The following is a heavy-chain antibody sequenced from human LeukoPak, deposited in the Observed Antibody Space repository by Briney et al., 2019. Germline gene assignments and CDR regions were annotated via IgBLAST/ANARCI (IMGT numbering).Heavy chain of an antibody. J-gene: IGHJ4*02. CDR1: GFTFSNHW. V-gene: IGHV3-7*01. CDR3: ARGQWVAY. Sequence: PGGSLRLSCAAAGFTFSNHWMSWVRQTPGKGLEWVANIKQDGSDEYYVDSVKGRFTISRDNAKNSLYLQMNNLRAEDTAVYYCARGQWVAYWGQGTLVTVSS. D-gene: IGHD2-15*01. CDR2: IKQDGSDE.